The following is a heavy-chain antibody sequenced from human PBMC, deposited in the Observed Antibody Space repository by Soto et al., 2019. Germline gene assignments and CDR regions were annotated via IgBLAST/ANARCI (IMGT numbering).Heavy chain of an antibody. J-gene: IGHJ4*02. CDR2: INPSGGST. CDR1: GYTFTSYY. V-gene: IGHV1-46*03. D-gene: IGHD1-20*01. CDR3: ARYNYRDYNWNANFDY. Sequence: ASVKVSCKASGYTFTSYYMHWVRQAPGQGHEWMGIINPSGGSTSYAQKFQGRVTMTRDTSTSTVYMELSSLRSEDTAVYYCARYNYRDYNWNANFDYSGQRTLVTVSS.